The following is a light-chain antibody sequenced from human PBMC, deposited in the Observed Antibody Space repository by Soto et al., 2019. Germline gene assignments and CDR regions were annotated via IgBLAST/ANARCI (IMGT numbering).Light chain of an antibody. CDR2: SAS. V-gene: IGKV1-39*01. Sequence: SSLSASVGDRVTITCRASQRVSHYLNWYQQKTGAAPRLLIYSASNLQSGVPSRFSGSGSGTDFTLTINSLQPEDFATYYCQQSYSTPHTFGQGTKVDIK. J-gene: IGKJ2*01. CDR1: QRVSHY. CDR3: QQSYSTPHT.